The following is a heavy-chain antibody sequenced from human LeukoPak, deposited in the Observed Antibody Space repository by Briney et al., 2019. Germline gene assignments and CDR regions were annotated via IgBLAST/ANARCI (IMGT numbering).Heavy chain of an antibody. CDR2: IIPIFGTA. J-gene: IGHJ5*02. CDR1: GGTFGSYA. CDR3: ARGPPQRDWFDP. Sequence: SVKVSCKASGGTFGSYAISWVRQAPGQGLEWMGGIIPIFGTANYAQKFQGRVTITADESTSTAYMELSSLRSEDTAVYYCARGPPQRDWFDPWGQGTLVTVSS. V-gene: IGHV1-69*01.